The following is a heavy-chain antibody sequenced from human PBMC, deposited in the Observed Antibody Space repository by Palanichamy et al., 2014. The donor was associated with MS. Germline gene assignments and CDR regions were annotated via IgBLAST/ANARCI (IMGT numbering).Heavy chain of an antibody. D-gene: IGHD3-22*01. CDR3: ARVHPYHYDSSGYLDWFDP. Sequence: EVQLVESGGGLVQPGGSLRLSCAASGFTVSSNYMSWVRQAPGKGLEWVSVIYSGGSTYYADSVKGRFTISRDNSKNTLYLQMNSLRAEDTAVYYCARVHPYHYDSSGYLDWFDPWGQGTLVTVSS. CDR1: GFTVSSNY. CDR2: IYSGGST. J-gene: IGHJ5*02. V-gene: IGHV3-66*01.